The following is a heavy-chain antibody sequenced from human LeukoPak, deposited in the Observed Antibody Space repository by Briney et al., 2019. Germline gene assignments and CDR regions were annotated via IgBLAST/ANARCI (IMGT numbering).Heavy chain of an antibody. Sequence: SETLSLTCTVSGGSIGSGGYYWSWVRQHPGKGLEWIAYIYYSGNTYHNPSLKSRFIISADTSKNQFSLKLSSVTAADTAVYYCARIGEDAFDIWGQGTMVTVSS. J-gene: IGHJ3*02. D-gene: IGHD3-10*01. CDR1: GGSIGSGGYY. CDR3: ARIGEDAFDI. CDR2: IYYSGNT. V-gene: IGHV4-31*03.